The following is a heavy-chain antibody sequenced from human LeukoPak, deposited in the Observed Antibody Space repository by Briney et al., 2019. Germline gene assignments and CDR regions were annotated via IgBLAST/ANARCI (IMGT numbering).Heavy chain of an antibody. Sequence: GGSLRLSCAVSGITLSNYGMSWVRQAPGKGLEWVAGMSDSGGRTNYADSVKGRFTISRDNPKNTLYLQMNSLRAEDTAVYFCAKRSVVIRVILVGFHKEAYYFDSWGQGALVTVSS. V-gene: IGHV3-23*01. CDR3: AKRSVVIRVILVGFHKEAYYFDS. CDR2: MSDSGGRT. CDR1: GITLSNYG. D-gene: IGHD3-22*01. J-gene: IGHJ4*02.